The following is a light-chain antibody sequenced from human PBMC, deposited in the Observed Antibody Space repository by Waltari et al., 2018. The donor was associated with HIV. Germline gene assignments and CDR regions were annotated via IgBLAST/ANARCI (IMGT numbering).Light chain of an antibody. J-gene: IGLJ1*01. CDR2: YNN. CDR3: AAWDRSLNGPV. CDR1: SPNIGCPT. Sequence: QSVLTQTPSASGTRGQRVTIPRHGGSPNIGCPTEHCYQQLPGTAPKLLIYYNNQRPSGVPDRFSGSKSGTSASLAISGLQSEDEADYYCAAWDRSLNGPVFGTGTKVTVL. V-gene: IGLV1-44*01.